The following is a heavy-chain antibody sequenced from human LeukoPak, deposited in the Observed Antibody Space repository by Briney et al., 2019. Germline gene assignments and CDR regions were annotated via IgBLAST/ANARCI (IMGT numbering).Heavy chain of an antibody. CDR3: ARAYVRIAVAGTLNWFDP. J-gene: IGHJ5*02. V-gene: IGHV4-61*02. CDR1: GGSISSGSYY. Sequence: SETLSLTCTVSGGSISSGSYYWSWIRQPAGKGLEWMGRIYTSGSTNYNPSLKSRVTISVDTSKNQFSLKLSAVTAADTAVYYCARAYVRIAVAGTLNWFDPWGQGTLVTVSS. CDR2: IYTSGST. D-gene: IGHD6-19*01.